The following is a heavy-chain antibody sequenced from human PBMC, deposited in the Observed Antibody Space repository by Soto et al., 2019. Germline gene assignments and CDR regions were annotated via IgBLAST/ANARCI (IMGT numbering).Heavy chain of an antibody. Sequence: EVQLLESGGGLVQPGGSLRLSCAASGFTFSSYAMSWVRQAPGKGLEWVSVISASGGSTYDADSVKGRFTISRDNSKNTLYLQMNSLRAEDRALYYCAKEISAKYNCGWAGRFDPWGQGTLVTVSS. V-gene: IGHV3-23*01. D-gene: IGHD6-19*01. CDR1: GFTFSSYA. J-gene: IGHJ5*02. CDR2: ISASGGST. CDR3: AKEISAKYNCGWAGRFDP.